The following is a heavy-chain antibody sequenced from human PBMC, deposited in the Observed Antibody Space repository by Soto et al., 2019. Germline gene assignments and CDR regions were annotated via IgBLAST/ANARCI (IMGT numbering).Heavy chain of an antibody. Sequence: SVKVSCKASGGTFSSYTISWVRQAPGQELEWMGRIIPILGIANYAQKFQGRVTITADKSTSTAYMELSSLRSEDTAVYYCARERFDCSGGSCYHPKGYCYMDVWGKGTTVTVSS. CDR1: GGTFSSYT. D-gene: IGHD2-15*01. CDR3: ARERFDCSGGSCYHPKGYCYMDV. V-gene: IGHV1-69*04. CDR2: IIPILGIA. J-gene: IGHJ6*03.